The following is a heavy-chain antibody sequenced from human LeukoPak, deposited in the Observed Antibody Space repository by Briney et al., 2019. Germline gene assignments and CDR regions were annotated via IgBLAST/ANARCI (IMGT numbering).Heavy chain of an antibody. CDR1: GYSISSYYH. CDR2: IYYSGST. CDR3: ARRTGPWDAFDI. D-gene: IGHD1/OR15-1a*01. V-gene: IGHV4-38-2*01. J-gene: IGHJ3*02. Sequence: SETLSLTCAVSGYSISSYYHWGWIRQPPGKGLEWIGYIYYSGSTYYNPSLKSRVTISVDTSKNQFSLKLSSVTAADTAVYYCARRTGPWDAFDIWGQGTMVTVSS.